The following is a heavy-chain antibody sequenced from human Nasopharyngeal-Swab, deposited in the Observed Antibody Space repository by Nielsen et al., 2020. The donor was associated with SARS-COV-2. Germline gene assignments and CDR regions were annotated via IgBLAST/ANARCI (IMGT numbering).Heavy chain of an antibody. CDR1: GFTFSSYA. D-gene: IGHD6-13*01. V-gene: IGHV3-23*01. J-gene: IGHJ4*02. Sequence: GGSLRLSYAASGFTFSSYAMRWVRQAPGKGLEWVSTISGSGSSTYYADSVKGRFTISRDNSKNTLYLQMNRLIAEDTAVYYCAKGDSAAGSSSDYWGQGTLVTVSS. CDR2: ISGSGSST. CDR3: AKGDSAAGSSSDY.